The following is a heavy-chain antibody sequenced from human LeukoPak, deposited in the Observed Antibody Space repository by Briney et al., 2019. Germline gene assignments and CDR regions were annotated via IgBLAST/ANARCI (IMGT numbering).Heavy chain of an antibody. Sequence: PGGSLRLSCEASGFTFSSYGMNWVRQAPGKGLEWVSYISFSSATIHYADSVKGRFTISRDNAKNSLYLQLNSLRAEDTALYYCARDTHYYGSGSPAFDLWGRGTMVTVSS. CDR2: ISFSSATI. V-gene: IGHV3-48*01. CDR3: ARDTHYYGSGSPAFDL. CDR1: GFTFSSYG. D-gene: IGHD3-10*01. J-gene: IGHJ3*01.